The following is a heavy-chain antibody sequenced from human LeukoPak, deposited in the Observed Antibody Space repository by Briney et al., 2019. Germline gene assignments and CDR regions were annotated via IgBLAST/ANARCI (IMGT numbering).Heavy chain of an antibody. Sequence: GGSLRLSCAASGFTFRSYGMHWVRQAPGKGLEWVAVISYDGSNKYYADSVKGRFTISRDNSKNTLYLQMNSLRAEDTAVYYCAKVSSGYFHYWGQGTLVTVSS. D-gene: IGHD3-22*01. CDR2: ISYDGSNK. V-gene: IGHV3-30*18. CDR3: AKVSSGYFHY. J-gene: IGHJ4*02. CDR1: GFTFRSYG.